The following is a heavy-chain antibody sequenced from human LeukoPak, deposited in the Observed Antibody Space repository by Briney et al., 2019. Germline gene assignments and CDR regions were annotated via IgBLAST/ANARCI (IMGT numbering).Heavy chain of an antibody. D-gene: IGHD3-22*01. CDR2: ISGSGGST. CDR1: GFTFSSYS. J-gene: IGHJ4*02. Sequence: GGSLRLSCAASGFTFSSYSMNWVRQAPGKGLEWVSTISGSGGSTYYADSVRGRFTMSRDNSKNTLYLQMKSLRAEDTAVYYCARGGHSSAFFDYWGQGTLVTVAS. CDR3: ARGGHSSAFFDY. V-gene: IGHV3-23*01.